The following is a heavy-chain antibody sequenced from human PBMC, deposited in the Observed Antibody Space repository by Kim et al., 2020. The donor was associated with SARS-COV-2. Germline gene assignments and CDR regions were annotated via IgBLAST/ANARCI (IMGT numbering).Heavy chain of an antibody. Sequence: GGSLRLSCAASGFTFSSYDMHWVRQATGKGLEWVSAIGTDGDTYYPGSVKGRFTISRENAKNSLYLQMNSLRAGDTAVYYCARGYSSSWYWAFDIWGQGTMVTVSS. V-gene: IGHV3-13*01. CDR1: GFTFSSYD. D-gene: IGHD6-13*01. CDR2: IGTDGDT. CDR3: ARGYSSSWYWAFDI. J-gene: IGHJ3*02.